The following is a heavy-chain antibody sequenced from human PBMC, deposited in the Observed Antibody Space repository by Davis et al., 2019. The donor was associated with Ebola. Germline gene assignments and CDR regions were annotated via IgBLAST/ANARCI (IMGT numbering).Heavy chain of an antibody. CDR1: GFTTSSYA. CDR3: AKGRSSHYYDSSGYWVMLDNFGY. Sequence: WGSLTLSCAASGFTTSSYAMSRVLYAPGKGLEGVSASSGSGCSTYYADSVKGRFTISSDNSKNTLYQQMNSLRAEDTAVYYCAKGRSSHYYDSSGYWVMLDNFGYWGQGTVLTVSS. D-gene: IGHD3-22*01. J-gene: IGHJ4*02. V-gene: IGHV3-23*01. CDR2: SSGSGCST.